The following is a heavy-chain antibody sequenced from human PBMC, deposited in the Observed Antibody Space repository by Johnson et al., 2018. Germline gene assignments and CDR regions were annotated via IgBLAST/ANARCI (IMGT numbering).Heavy chain of an antibody. D-gene: IGHD3-10*01. Sequence: VQLVQSGGGLVQPGRSLRLSCAASGFTFDDYAMHWVRQAPGKGLEWVSGISWNSGSIGYADSVKGRFTISRDNAKNSLYLQMNSLRAEDTALYYCATLYGSGSLTQTYYYYCMDVWGQGTTVTVSS. J-gene: IGHJ6*02. CDR3: ATLYGSGSLTQTYYYYCMDV. CDR1: GFTFDDYA. V-gene: IGHV3-9*01. CDR2: ISWNSGSI.